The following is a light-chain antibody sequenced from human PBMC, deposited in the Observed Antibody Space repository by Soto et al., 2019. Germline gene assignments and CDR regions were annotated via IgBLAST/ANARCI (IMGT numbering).Light chain of an antibody. CDR2: KAS. V-gene: IGKV1-5*03. CDR3: QHYNSYSEA. Sequence: DIQMHQSPSTLSASVGDRVTITCRASQTIISWLAWYQQKPGKAPKLLIYKASTLKSGVPSRFSGSGSGTEFTLTISSLQPDDFATYYCQHYNSYSEAFGQGTKVDIK. CDR1: QTIISW. J-gene: IGKJ1*01.